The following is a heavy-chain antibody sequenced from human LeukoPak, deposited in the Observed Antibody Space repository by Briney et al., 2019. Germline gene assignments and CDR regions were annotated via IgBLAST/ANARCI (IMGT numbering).Heavy chain of an antibody. CDR2: IFGGINT. CDR3: ARGGRGGALDY. J-gene: IGHJ4*02. V-gene: IGHV3-53*01. Sequence: GGSLRLSCAASGVTVSSNYMTWVRQAPGKGLEWVSVIFGGINTYYADSVKGRFTISGDNSKNTLYLQMNSLRVEDTAVYFCARGGRGGALDYWGQGTLVTVSS. D-gene: IGHD3-10*01. CDR1: GVTVSSNY.